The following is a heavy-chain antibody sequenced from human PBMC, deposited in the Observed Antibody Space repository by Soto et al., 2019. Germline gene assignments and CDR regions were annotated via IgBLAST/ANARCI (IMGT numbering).Heavy chain of an antibody. Sequence: PSETLSITCTVSGGSISSSSYYWGWIRQPPGKWLEWIGSIYYSGSTYYNPSLKSRVTISVDTPKKQFSLKLSSVTAADTAVYYCARHVTTVTTTYSFGMDVCGPGNTVT. J-gene: IGHJ6*02. V-gene: IGHV4-39*01. CDR1: GGSISSSSYY. CDR3: ARHVTTVTTTYSFGMDV. D-gene: IGHD4-4*01. CDR2: IYYSGST.